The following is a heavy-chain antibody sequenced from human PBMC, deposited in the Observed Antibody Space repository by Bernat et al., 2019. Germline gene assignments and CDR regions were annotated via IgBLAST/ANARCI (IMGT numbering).Heavy chain of an antibody. D-gene: IGHD3-3*01. J-gene: IGHJ4*02. V-gene: IGHV3-30*01. CDR2: ISYDGSNK. CDR1: GFTFSSYA. Sequence: QVLLVESGGGVVQPGRSLRLSCAASGFTFSSYAMHWVRQAPGKGLEWVAVISYDGSNKYYADSVKGRFTISRDNSKNTLYLQMNSLRAEDTAVYYCGVWEWPHDYWGQGTLVTVSS. CDR3: GVWEWPHDY.